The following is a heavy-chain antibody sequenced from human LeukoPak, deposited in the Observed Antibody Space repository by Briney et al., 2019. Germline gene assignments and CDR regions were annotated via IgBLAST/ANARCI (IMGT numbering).Heavy chain of an antibody. V-gene: IGHV3-64D*06. CDR1: GFTFSTYA. CDR2: ITSDGGST. Sequence: GGSLRLSCSASGFTFSTYAMHWVRQAPGKGLEYVSSITSDGGSTYYADSVKGRFTISRDNSKNTLYLQVNSLRPEDTAVYHCVKDQSGSGSWWGQGTLVTVSS. D-gene: IGHD3-10*01. J-gene: IGHJ4*02. CDR3: VKDQSGSGSW.